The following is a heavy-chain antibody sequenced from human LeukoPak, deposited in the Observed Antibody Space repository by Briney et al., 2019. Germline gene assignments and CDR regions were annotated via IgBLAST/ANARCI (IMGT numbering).Heavy chain of an antibody. CDR3: VSFYEAY. J-gene: IGHJ4*02. D-gene: IGHD2/OR15-2a*01. V-gene: IGHV3-74*01. Sequence: GGSLRLSCAASGNYWMHWVRQAPGKGLVWVSHINSDGSWTSYADSVKGRFTISKDNAKNTVYLQVNNLRAEDTAVYYCVSFYEAYWGRGTLVTVSS. CDR2: INSDGSWT. CDR1: GNYW.